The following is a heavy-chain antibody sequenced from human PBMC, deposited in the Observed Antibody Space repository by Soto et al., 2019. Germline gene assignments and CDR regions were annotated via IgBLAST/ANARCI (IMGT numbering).Heavy chain of an antibody. J-gene: IGHJ4*02. CDR3: ARSYKLYDFDSSGYLDY. CDR1: GYTWNNYA. D-gene: IGHD3-22*01. V-gene: IGHV1-3*04. Sequence: ASVKVSCKASGYTWNNYAMHWVRQAPGQRLEWMGWINTGDVNAKYSQNFQGRVTITKDTSASTVYMELSSLRSEDTAVYYCARSYKLYDFDSSGYLDYWGQGTLVTVSS. CDR2: INTGDVNA.